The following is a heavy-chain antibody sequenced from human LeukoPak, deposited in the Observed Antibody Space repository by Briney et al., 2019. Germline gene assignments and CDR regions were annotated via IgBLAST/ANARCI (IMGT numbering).Heavy chain of an antibody. CDR3: ARGGLVVVVAATQDLDYYGTDV. Sequence: PSETLSLTCTVSGGSISSYYWSWIRQPAGKGLEWIGRIYTSGSTNYNPSLKSRVTMSVDTSKNQFSLKLSSVTAADTAVYYCARGGLVVVVAATQDLDYYGTDVWGQGTTVTVSS. D-gene: IGHD2-15*01. V-gene: IGHV4-4*07. J-gene: IGHJ6*02. CDR1: GGSISSYY. CDR2: IYTSGST.